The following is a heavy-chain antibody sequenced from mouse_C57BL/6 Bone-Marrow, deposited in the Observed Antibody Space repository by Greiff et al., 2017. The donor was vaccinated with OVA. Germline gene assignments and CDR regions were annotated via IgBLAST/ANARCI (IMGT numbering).Heavy chain of an antibody. CDR1: GFSLTSYA. V-gene: IGHV2-9-1*01. D-gene: IGHD1-1*01. CDR3: ARTPYYYGSSYIDY. J-gene: IGHJ2*01. Sequence: QVQLQQSGPGLVAPSQSLSITCTVSGFSLTSYAISWVRQPPGKGLEWLGVIWTGGGTNYNSALKSRLSISKDNSKSQVFLKMNSLQTDDTARYYCARTPYYYGSSYIDYWGQGTTLTVSS. CDR2: IWTGGGT.